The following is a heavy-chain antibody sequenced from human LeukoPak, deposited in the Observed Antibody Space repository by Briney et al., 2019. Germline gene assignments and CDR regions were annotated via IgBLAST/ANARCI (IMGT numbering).Heavy chain of an antibody. CDR1: GFTFSSYW. Sequence: PGGSLRLSCAASGFTFSSYWMRWVRQAPGKGREGVANIKEDGSVKNYVDSVKGRFTISRDNGKNSLYLQMNSLRADDTAVYYCGREVPGGATILDCGGQGTLVTVS. D-gene: IGHD1-26*01. CDR3: GREVPGGATILDC. CDR2: IKEDGSVK. J-gene: IGHJ4*02. V-gene: IGHV3-7*04.